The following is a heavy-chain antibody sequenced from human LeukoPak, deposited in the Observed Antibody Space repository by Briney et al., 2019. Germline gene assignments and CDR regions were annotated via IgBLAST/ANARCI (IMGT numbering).Heavy chain of an antibody. J-gene: IGHJ4*02. CDR1: GGSVSSGSYY. CDR3: VVHDILTGYYKTLDY. CDR2: IYYSGST. Sequence: SETLSLTCTVSGGSVSSGSYYWSWIRQPPGKGLECVGNIYYSGSTNYNPSLKSRVTISVDTSNNQFSLRLSSVTAADTAVYYCVVHDILTGYYKTLDYWGQGTLVTVSS. V-gene: IGHV4-61*01. D-gene: IGHD3-9*01.